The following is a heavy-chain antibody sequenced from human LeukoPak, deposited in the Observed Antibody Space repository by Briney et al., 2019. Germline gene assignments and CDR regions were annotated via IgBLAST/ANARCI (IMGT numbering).Heavy chain of an antibody. CDR2: ISAYNGNT. Sequence: GASVNPSCTASGYTFTSYGISWVRQAPGQGLEWMGWISAYNGNTNYAQKLQGRVTVTTDTSTSTAYMELRSLRSDDTAVYYCARRGISGTNWVTFGYYFGYWGQASLVTLSS. J-gene: IGHJ4*02. CDR3: ARRGISGTNWVTFGYYFGY. V-gene: IGHV1-18*01. CDR1: GYTFTSYG. D-gene: IGHD2-8*01.